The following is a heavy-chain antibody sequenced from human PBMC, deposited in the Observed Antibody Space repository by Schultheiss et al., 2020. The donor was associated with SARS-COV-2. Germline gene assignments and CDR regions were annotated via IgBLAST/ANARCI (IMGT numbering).Heavy chain of an antibody. CDR3: ARGILGQTFDY. V-gene: IGHV3-21*01. Sequence: GGSLRLSCAASGFTFSSYAMHWVRQAPGKGLEWVSSISSSSIYTSYADSLKGRFTISRDNAKNSLYLQMNSLRAEDTAVYYCARGILGQTFDYWGQGTLVTVSS. CDR2: ISSSSIYT. CDR1: GFTFSSYA. J-gene: IGHJ4*02.